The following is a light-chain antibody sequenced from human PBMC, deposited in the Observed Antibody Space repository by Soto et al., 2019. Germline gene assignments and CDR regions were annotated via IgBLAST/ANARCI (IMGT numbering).Light chain of an antibody. J-gene: IGKJ5*01. CDR3: QQYKNWPPLT. CDR1: QSVSSY. CDR2: DAS. Sequence: EIVLTQSPATLSLSPGERATLSCRAGQSVSSYLAWYQQKPGQAPRLLIYDASNRATGIPARFSGSGSGTDFTLTISSLEPEDFAVYYCQQYKNWPPLTFGQGTRLEI. V-gene: IGKV3-11*01.